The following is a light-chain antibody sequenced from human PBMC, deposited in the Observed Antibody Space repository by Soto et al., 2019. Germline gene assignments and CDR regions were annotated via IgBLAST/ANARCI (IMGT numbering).Light chain of an antibody. CDR2: DVS. V-gene: IGLV2-11*01. Sequence: QSVLTQPRSVSGSPGQSVTISCTGTASSVGGYNYISWYQQHPGKVPKLIIYDVSQRPSGIPHRFSGSKSGNTASLTISGLQAEDEADYYCCSYSNSYTFEVFGGGTKLTVL. CDR3: CSYSNSYTFEV. J-gene: IGLJ3*02. CDR1: ASSVGGYNY.